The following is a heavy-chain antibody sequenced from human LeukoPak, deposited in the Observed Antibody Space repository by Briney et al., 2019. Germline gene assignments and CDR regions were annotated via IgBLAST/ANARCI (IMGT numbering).Heavy chain of an antibody. V-gene: IGHV1-24*01. CDR2: FDPEDGET. CDR1: GYTLTELS. D-gene: IGHD3-22*01. Sequence: VASVKVSCKVSGYTLTELSMHWVRQAPGKGLEWMGGFDPEDGETIYAQKFQGRVTMTEDTSIDTAYMELSSLRSEDTAVYYCATVRHAGRYYYDSSGYYHDAFDIWGQGTMVTVSS. CDR3: ATVRHAGRYYYDSSGYYHDAFDI. J-gene: IGHJ3*02.